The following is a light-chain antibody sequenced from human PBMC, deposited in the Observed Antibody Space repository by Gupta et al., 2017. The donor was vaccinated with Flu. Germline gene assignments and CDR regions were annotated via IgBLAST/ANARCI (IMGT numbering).Light chain of an antibody. Sequence: ELVMTQSPATLSVSPGEKVTLSCRASQSVNNNLAWYQQKPGQAPRLLIYFASTRAPGVPARFSGSGSGTEFTLTISSLESEDFAVYSCQQYYNWPLCTFGQGTKVEVK. CDR1: QSVNNN. J-gene: IGKJ2*02. V-gene: IGKV3-15*01. CDR3: QQYYNWPLCT. CDR2: FAS.